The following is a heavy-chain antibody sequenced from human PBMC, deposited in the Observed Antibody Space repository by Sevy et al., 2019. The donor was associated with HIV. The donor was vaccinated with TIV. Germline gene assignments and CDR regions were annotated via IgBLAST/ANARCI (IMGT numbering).Heavy chain of an antibody. D-gene: IGHD1-1*01. V-gene: IGHV3-23*01. J-gene: IGHJ6*03. CDR3: AKDGNPAAVYYYMDV. CDR1: GFTFSSYA. CDR2: ISGSGGST. Sequence: GGSLRLSCAASGFTFSSYAMHWVRQAPGKGLEWVSAISGSGGSTYYADSVKGRFTISRDNSKNTLYLQMNSLRAEDTAVYYCAKDGNPAAVYYYMDVWGKGTTVTVSS.